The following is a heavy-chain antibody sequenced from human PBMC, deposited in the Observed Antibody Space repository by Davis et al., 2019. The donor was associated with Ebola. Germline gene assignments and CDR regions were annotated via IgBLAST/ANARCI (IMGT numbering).Heavy chain of an antibody. CDR1: GFTFSSYW. V-gene: IGHV3-7*01. D-gene: IGHD3-10*01. CDR2: IKQDGREK. Sequence: GESLNIPCASSGFTFSSYWMSWVRQAPGKGLEWVANIKQDGREKYYVDSVKGRFTISRDNAKNSLYLQMNSLRAEDTAVYYCARGRGDYWGQGTLVTVSS. J-gene: IGHJ4*02. CDR3: ARGRGDY.